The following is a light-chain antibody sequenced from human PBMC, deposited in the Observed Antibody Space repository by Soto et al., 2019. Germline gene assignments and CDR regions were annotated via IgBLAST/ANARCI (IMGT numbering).Light chain of an antibody. Sequence: EIVMTHSPATLSVSPGERATLSCRASQSVSSNLAWYQQKPGQAPRLLIYGASTRATGIPARFSGSGAGTEFTHTISSLQSEDFAVYYCKQYNNWPPWTFGQGTKVEIK. J-gene: IGKJ1*01. CDR1: QSVSSN. CDR2: GAS. V-gene: IGKV3-15*01. CDR3: KQYNNWPPWT.